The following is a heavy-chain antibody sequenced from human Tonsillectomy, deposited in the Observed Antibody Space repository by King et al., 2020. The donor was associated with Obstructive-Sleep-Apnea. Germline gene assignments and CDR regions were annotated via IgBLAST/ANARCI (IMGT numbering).Heavy chain of an antibody. D-gene: IGHD6-6*01. CDR2: ISYSGST. J-gene: IGHJ4*02. Sequence: QLQESGPGLVKPSETLSLTCTVSGGSINNYYWSWIRQPPGKGLQWIGYISYSGSTNYNPSLKSPVTISVDTSRNQFSLKLSAVTAADTAGYYCARDSSIFYYFDYWGQGTLVTVSS. CDR1: GGSINNYY. V-gene: IGHV4-59*01. CDR3: ARDSSIFYYFDY.